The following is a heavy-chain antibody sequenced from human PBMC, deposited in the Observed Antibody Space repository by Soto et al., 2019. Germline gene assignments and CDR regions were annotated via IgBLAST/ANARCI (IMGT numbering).Heavy chain of an antibody. CDR1: GFTFSSYE. CDR3: ATRSGGGGAFDF. J-gene: IGHJ3*01. Sequence: RLSCAASGFTFSSYEMNWVRQAPGKGLEWVSYISSSGSNIYYADSVQGRFTISRDNAKNSLYLQMNSLRAEDTAVYYCATRSGGGGAFDFWGQGTMVTVSS. V-gene: IGHV3-48*03. D-gene: IGHD3-10*01. CDR2: ISSSGSNI.